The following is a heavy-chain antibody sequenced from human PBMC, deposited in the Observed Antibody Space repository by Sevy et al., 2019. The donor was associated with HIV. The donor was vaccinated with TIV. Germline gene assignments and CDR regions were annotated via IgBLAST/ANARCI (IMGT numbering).Heavy chain of an antibody. D-gene: IGHD3-3*01. CDR1: GFTFSSYW. CDR2: IKQDGSEK. CDR3: ARRNVGRGITIFGVVTEPYYYGMDV. Sequence: GGSLRLSCAASGFTFSSYWMSWVRQAPGKGLEWVANIKQDGSEKYYVDSVKGRFTISRDNAKNSLYLQMNSLRAEDTAVYYCARRNVGRGITIFGVVTEPYYYGMDVWGQGTTVTVSS. V-gene: IGHV3-7*01. J-gene: IGHJ6*02.